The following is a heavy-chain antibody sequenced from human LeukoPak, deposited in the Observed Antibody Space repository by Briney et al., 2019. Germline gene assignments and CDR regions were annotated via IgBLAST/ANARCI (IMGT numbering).Heavy chain of an antibody. Sequence: ASVKVSCKASGYTFTSYGISWVRQAPGQGLEWMGWISAYNGNTNYAQKLQGRVTMTTDTSTSTAYMELSSLRSEDTEVYYCARHNDSRDPPHFDYWGQGTLVTVSS. CDR2: ISAYNGNT. V-gene: IGHV1-18*01. CDR1: GYTFTSYG. CDR3: ARHNDSRDPPHFDY. J-gene: IGHJ4*02. D-gene: IGHD3-16*01.